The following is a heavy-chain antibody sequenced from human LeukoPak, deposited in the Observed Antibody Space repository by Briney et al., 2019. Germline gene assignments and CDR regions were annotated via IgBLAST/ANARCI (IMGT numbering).Heavy chain of an antibody. CDR2: IIPIFGTA. CDR3: AREITMVRGPQFGP. J-gene: IGHJ5*02. D-gene: IGHD3-10*01. CDR1: GYTFTSYY. V-gene: IGHV1-69*13. Sequence: ASVKVSCKASGYTFTSYYIHWVRQAPGQGLEWMGGIIPIFGTANYAQKFQGRVTITADESTSTAYMELSSLRSEDTAVYYCAREITMVRGPQFGPWGQRTLVTVSS.